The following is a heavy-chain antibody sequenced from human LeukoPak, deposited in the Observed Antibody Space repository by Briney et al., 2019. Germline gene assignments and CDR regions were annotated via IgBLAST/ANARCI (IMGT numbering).Heavy chain of an antibody. J-gene: IGHJ4*02. CDR1: GFSFSRYW. CDR2: INQDVSRI. Sequence: GGSLRLSCAGSGFSFSRYWMAWVRQAPGKGLEWVASINQDVSRIHYVDSVKGRFTISRDNAKNSLFLQMDSLRVEDTAVYYCARLKDDVTKFDYWGQGTLVTVSS. V-gene: IGHV3-7*01. CDR3: ARLKDDVTKFDY. D-gene: IGHD2-8*01.